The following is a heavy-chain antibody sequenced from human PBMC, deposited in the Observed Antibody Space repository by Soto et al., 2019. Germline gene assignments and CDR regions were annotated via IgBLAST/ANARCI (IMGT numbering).Heavy chain of an antibody. CDR2: IDPSDSYT. Sequence: GESLNLSCKGSGYSFTRYLISWVRQMPGKGLEWMGRIDPSDSYTNYSPSFQGQVTISADKSISTAYLQWSSLKASDTAMYYCARTEGSWYWYFDLWGRGALVTVSS. D-gene: IGHD6-13*01. CDR1: GYSFTRYL. V-gene: IGHV5-10-1*04. J-gene: IGHJ2*01. CDR3: ARTEGSWYWYFDL.